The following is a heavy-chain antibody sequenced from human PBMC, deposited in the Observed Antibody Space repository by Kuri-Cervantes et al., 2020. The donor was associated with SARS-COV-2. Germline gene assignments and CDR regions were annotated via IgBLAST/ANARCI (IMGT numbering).Heavy chain of an antibody. CDR3: ARDGSNSWVYFAS. CDR2: IYTGQSRTTT. J-gene: IGHJ4*02. D-gene: IGHD6-13*01. Sequence: LSLTRATSGFDFSIFAMHWGRQAPGKGLEWVSYIYTGQSRTTTYYADSVKGRFTIYRDNAKSSLCLQMNGLRDEDTAVYYCARDGSNSWVYFASWGQGTLVTVSS. CDR1: GFDFSIFA. V-gene: IGHV3-48*02.